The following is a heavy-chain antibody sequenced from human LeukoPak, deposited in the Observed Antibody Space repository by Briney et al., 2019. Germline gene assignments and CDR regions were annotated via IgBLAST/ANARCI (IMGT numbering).Heavy chain of an antibody. V-gene: IGHV3-21*01. CDR1: GFTFSSYS. Sequence: GGSLRLSCADSGFTFSSYSMNWVRQAPGKGLEWVSSLTTSSSYIYYADSVKGRFTISRDNAKNSLYVQMNSLRAEDTAVYYCAKEAISSCYDYWGQGTLVTVSS. J-gene: IGHJ4*02. D-gene: IGHD6-13*01. CDR2: LTTSSSYI. CDR3: AKEAISSCYDY.